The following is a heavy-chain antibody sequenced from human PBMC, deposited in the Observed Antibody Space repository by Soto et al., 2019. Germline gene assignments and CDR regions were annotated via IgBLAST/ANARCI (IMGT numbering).Heavy chain of an antibody. V-gene: IGHV1-46*01. Sequence: VASVKVSCKASGYTFTSYYMLWVRQAPGQGLEWMGIINCSGGSTNYAQKFQGRVSMTRDTSTSTVYMELSNLRSEDTAVYYCARGEAVEGHYVPPPNYWGQGTLVTVSS. CDR2: INCSGGST. CDR3: ARGEAVEGHYVPPPNY. J-gene: IGHJ4*02. D-gene: IGHD4-17*01. CDR1: GYTFTSYY.